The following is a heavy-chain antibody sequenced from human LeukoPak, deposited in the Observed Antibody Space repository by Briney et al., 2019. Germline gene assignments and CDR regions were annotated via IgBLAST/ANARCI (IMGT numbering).Heavy chain of an antibody. V-gene: IGHV3-33*01. CDR1: GFTFSSYG. J-gene: IGHJ6*03. Sequence: PGGSLRLSCAASGFTFSSYGMHWVRQAPGKGLEWVAVIWYDGSNKYYADSVKGRFTISRDNSKNTLYLQMNSLRAEDTAVYYCARRYSSSFHYYYYMDVWAKGPRSPSP. CDR2: IWYDGSNK. D-gene: IGHD6-6*01. CDR3: ARRYSSSFHYYYYMDV.